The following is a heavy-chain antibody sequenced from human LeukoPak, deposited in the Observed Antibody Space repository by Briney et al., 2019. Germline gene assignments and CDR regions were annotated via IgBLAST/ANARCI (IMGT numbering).Heavy chain of an antibody. CDR3: AGQLGGDAFDI. V-gene: IGHV1-2*02. J-gene: IGHJ3*02. D-gene: IGHD1-1*01. Sequence: ASVKVSCKASGYTFTGYYIHWVRQAPGQGLEWMGWINPDNGVTNYAQKFQGRVTMTRDTSISTAYMELSRLRSDDTAVYYCAGQLGGDAFDIWGQGTMVTVSS. CDR1: GYTFTGYY. CDR2: INPDNGVT.